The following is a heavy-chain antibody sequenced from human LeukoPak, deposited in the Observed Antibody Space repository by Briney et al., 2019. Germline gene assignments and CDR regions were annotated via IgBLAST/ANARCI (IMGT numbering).Heavy chain of an antibody. D-gene: IGHD2-15*01. CDR2: ISGSSSTK. CDR1: GFSFNTYS. CDR3: AKEAIDCSGGNCYSYYFDS. J-gene: IGHJ4*02. V-gene: IGHV3-48*02. Sequence: GGSLRLSCAASGFSFNTYSMNWVRQAPGEGLEWISYISGSSSTKFYKDSVKGRFTVSRANARNSLYLQMNSLREEDTAMYYCAKEAIDCSGGNCYSYYFDSWGQGPLVTVSS.